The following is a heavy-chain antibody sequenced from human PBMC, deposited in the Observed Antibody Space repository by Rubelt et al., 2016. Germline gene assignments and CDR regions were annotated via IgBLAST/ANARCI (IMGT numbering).Heavy chain of an antibody. V-gene: IGHV3-13*01. CDR3: AREGDCSNGVCAFDY. CDR1: GFTFSSYE. CDR2: IGIAGDT. D-gene: IGHD2-8*01. Sequence: EVQLVESGGGLVQPGGSLRLSCAASGFTFSSYEIHWVRQVIGKGLEWVSAIGIAGDTFYSGSVKGRFIISRENGKNSLYLQMNSLRAEDTAIYYCAREGDCSNGVCAFDYWGQGALVTVSS. J-gene: IGHJ4*02.